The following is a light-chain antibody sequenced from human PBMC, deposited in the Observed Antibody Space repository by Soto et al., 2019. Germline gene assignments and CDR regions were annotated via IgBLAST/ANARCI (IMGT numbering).Light chain of an antibody. Sequence: QSALTQPRSVSGSPGQSVTISCTGTSSYVGGYNYVSWYQQHPGKARKLMIYDVSKRPSGVPDRFSGSKSGTTASLTISGLQAEDEADYYCCSYAGNRRVFGGGTQLTVL. V-gene: IGLV2-11*01. CDR2: DVS. CDR3: CSYAGNRRV. CDR1: SSYVGGYNY. J-gene: IGLJ3*02.